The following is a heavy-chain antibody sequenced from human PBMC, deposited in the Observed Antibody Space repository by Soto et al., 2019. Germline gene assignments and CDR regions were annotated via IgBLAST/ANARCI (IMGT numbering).Heavy chain of an antibody. J-gene: IGHJ6*02. CDR1: GGSISSGRYY. V-gene: IGHV4-31*03. CDR3: AREPSDYVMDV. Sequence: QVQLQESGPELVKPSQTLSLTCTVSGGSISSGRYYWSWIRQHPGKGLEWIGNIHYSGSTYYNPSLKRXXTXSXXTSKNQFSLKLSSVTAADTAVYYCAREPSDYVMDVWGQGTTVTVSS. CDR2: IHYSGST.